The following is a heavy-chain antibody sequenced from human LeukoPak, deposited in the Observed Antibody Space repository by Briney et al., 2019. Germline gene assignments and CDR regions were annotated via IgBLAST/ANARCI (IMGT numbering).Heavy chain of an antibody. Sequence: SETLSLTCAVYGGSFSGYYWSWIRQPPGKGLEWIGEINHSGSTNYNPSLKSRVTISVDTSKNQFSLKLSSVTAADTAVYYCARGRYSSSWYRQYFQHWGQGTLVTVSS. D-gene: IGHD6-13*01. V-gene: IGHV4-34*01. CDR3: ARGRYSSSWYRQYFQH. CDR1: GGSFSGYY. CDR2: INHSGST. J-gene: IGHJ1*01.